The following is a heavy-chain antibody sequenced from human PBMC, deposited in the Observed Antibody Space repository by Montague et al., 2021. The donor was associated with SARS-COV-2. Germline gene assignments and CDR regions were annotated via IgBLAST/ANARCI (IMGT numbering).Heavy chain of an antibody. V-gene: IGHV4-31*03. CDR2: ISDSGST. J-gene: IGHJ4*02. D-gene: IGHD3-16*01. CDR1: DGSISSGDYY. CDR3: AREQADERGDFDY. Sequence: TLSLTCTVSDGSISSGDYYWTWIRQHPGKGLEWIGYISDSGSTYYNPSLKSRISMSADPSKNQFSLKVNSVTAADTAVYYCAREQADERGDFDYWGPGTLVTVSS.